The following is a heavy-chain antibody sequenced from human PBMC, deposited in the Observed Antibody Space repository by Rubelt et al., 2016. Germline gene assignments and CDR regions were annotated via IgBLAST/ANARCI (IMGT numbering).Heavy chain of an antibody. V-gene: IGHV4-39*01. CDR2: LTHDGRI. CDR3: ARHRVIRDMTLGGWFDP. D-gene: IGHD3-16*01. Sequence: QVQLRESGPGLVKPSETLSLVCTVSGGSLSSVRFFWCWIRQAPGKGLEWLCSLTHDGRIFYNSSFRSRVTISADTSKNRFSLKLTSGTAADTAVYFCARHRVIRDMTLGGWFDPWGQGTLATVSS. J-gene: IGHJ5*02. CDR1: GGSLSSVRFF.